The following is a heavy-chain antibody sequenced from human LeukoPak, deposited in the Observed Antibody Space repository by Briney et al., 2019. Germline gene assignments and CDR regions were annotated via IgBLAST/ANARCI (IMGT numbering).Heavy chain of an antibody. CDR1: GGSFSGYY. CDR2: INHSGST. Sequence: SETLSLTGAVYGGSFSGYYWSWIRQPPGKGLEWIGEINHSGSTNYNPSLKSRVTISVDTSKNQFSLKLSSVTAADTAVYYCARGRYGGNSYSDYWGQGTLVTVSS. V-gene: IGHV4-34*01. CDR3: ARGRYGGNSYSDY. D-gene: IGHD4-23*01. J-gene: IGHJ4*02.